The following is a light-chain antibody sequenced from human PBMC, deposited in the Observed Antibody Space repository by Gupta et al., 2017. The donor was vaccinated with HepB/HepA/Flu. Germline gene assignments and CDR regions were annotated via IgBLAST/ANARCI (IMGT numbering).Light chain of an antibody. Sequence: GDRVTITCRASQSFTSWLAWYQQKPGKAPILLIYKASNLQNGVPSRFSGSGSGTEFTLTISTLQPDDFATYYCQQYNTFPWAFGQGTKVEIK. CDR2: KAS. CDR3: QQYNTFPWA. CDR1: QSFTSW. J-gene: IGKJ1*01. V-gene: IGKV1-5*03.